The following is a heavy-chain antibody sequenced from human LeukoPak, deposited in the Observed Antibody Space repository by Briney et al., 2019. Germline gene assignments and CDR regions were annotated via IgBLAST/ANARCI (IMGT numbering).Heavy chain of an antibody. Sequence: SETLSLTCAVYGGSFSGYYWGWVRQPPGKGLEWIGEINHTGGTNYNPSLKSRLTISVDTSKNQLSLELTSVTVADTAVYYCASTRIATGGVWYYYMDVWGKGTTVTVSS. V-gene: IGHV4-34*01. CDR2: INHTGGT. CDR1: GGSFSGYY. D-gene: IGHD6-13*01. CDR3: ASTRIATGGVWYYYMDV. J-gene: IGHJ6*03.